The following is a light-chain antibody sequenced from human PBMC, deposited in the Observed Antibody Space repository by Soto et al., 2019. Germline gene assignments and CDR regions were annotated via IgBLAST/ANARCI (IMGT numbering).Light chain of an antibody. V-gene: IGKV3-20*01. CDR2: GVS. CDR1: QRLSASD. Sequence: IVLTQSPVPLSLSPGQRATLYCRASQRLSASDIAWYQQKPGQAPKFLIYGVSSRATGIPDRFSGSGSGTDFTLTISRLEPEDFAVYYCQQYGSSPWTFGQGTKVDI. J-gene: IGKJ1*01. CDR3: QQYGSSPWT.